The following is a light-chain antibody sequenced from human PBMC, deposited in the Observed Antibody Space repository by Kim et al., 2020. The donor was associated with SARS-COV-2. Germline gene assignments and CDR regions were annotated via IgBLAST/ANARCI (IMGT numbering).Light chain of an antibody. V-gene: IGLV2-11*03. J-gene: IGLJ3*02. CDR1: SNDIGSYKF. Sequence: GQSFTISCTGTSNDIGSYKFVSWYQQHPGKAPKLIIFDVSELSTGVPDRFSGSQSANTASLTISGLQPEDESDYYCCSYAGSYTFVFGGGTQLTVL. CDR3: CSYAGSYTFV. CDR2: DVS.